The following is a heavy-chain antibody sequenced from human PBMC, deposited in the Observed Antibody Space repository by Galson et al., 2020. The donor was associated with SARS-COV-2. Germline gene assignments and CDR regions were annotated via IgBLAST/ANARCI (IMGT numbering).Heavy chain of an antibody. CDR2: IDWDDDK. CDR3: ARTYYDILIGYDYGMDV. V-gene: IGHV2-70*04. D-gene: IGHD3-9*01. Sequence: SGPTLVKPTQTLTLTCTFSGFSLSTRGMRVSWIRQPPGKALEWLARIDWDDDKFYSTSLKTRLTISKDTSKNQVVLTMTNMDPVDTATYYCARTYYDILIGYDYGMDVWGQGTTVTVSS. CDR1: GFSLSTRGMR. J-gene: IGHJ6*02.